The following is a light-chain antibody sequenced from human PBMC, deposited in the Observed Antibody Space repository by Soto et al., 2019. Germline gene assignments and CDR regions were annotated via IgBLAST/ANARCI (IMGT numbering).Light chain of an antibody. CDR3: QQYHNWPIT. Sequence: EIVLTQSPATLSFSAGERATLSCRASQSVSSYLAWYQQKPGQAPRLLIYGASTRATGISARFSGSGSGTEFTLTISSLQSEDFAVYYCQQYHNWPITFGQGTRLEIK. CDR2: GAS. V-gene: IGKV3-15*01. J-gene: IGKJ5*01. CDR1: QSVSSY.